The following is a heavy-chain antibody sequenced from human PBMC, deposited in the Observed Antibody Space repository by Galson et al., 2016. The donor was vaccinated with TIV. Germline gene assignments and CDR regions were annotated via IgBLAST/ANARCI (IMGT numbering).Heavy chain of an antibody. D-gene: IGHD2/OR15-2a*01. CDR1: GFKFTDFA. J-gene: IGHJ3*01. CDR2: ITGSGGRT. CDR3: VKEPFYTVLYGFDD. V-gene: IGHV3-23*01. Sequence: SLRLSCAASGFKFTDFAMDWVRQPPGKGLEWVSGITGSGGRTDYGVSVKGRFIVSRDNSKKTLYLQLNSLTADDTAVYYCVKEPFYTVLYGFDDWGQGTMVTVSS.